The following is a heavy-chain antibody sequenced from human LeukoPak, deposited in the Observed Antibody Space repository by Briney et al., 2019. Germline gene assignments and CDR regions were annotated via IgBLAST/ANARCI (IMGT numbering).Heavy chain of an antibody. V-gene: IGHV1-69*13. J-gene: IGHJ4*02. D-gene: IGHD3-22*01. Sequence: SVKVSCKASGGTFSSYAISWVRQAPGQGLEWMGGIIPIFGTANYAQKFQGRVTITADESTSTAYMGLSSLRSEDTAVYYCARERSQIDYYDSSGYYPTYYFDYWGQGTLVTVSS. CDR3: ARERSQIDYYDSSGYYPTYYFDY. CDR2: IIPIFGTA. CDR1: GGTFSSYA.